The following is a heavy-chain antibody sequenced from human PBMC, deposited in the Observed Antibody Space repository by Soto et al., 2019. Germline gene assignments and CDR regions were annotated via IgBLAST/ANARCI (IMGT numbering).Heavy chain of an antibody. CDR3: ATVEVGRQLADGYFDL. CDR2: FDPEDGET. D-gene: IGHD5-18*01. J-gene: IGHJ2*01. V-gene: IGHV1-24*01. CDR1: GYTLTELS. Sequence: ASVKVSCKVSGYTLTELSMHWVRQAPGKGLEWMGGFDPEDGETIYAQKFQGRVTMTEDTSTDTAHMELSSLRSEDTAVYYCATVEVGRQLADGYFDLWGRGTLVSVSS.